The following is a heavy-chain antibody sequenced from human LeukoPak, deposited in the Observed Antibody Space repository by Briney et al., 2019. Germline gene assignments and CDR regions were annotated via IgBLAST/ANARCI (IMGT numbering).Heavy chain of an antibody. J-gene: IGHJ6*03. V-gene: IGHV1-2*02. CDR1: GYTFTSYD. CDR3: ARGVTTVTTNYYYYMDV. CDR2: INPNSGGT. D-gene: IGHD4-11*01. Sequence: PRASVKVSCKASGYTFTSYDINWVRQATGQGLEWMGWINPNSGGTNYAQKFQGRVTMTRDTSISTAYMELSRLRSDDTAVYYCARGVTTVTTNYYYYMDVWGKGTTVTVSS.